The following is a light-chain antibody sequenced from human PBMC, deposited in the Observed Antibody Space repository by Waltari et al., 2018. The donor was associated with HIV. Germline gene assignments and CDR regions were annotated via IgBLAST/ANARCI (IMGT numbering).Light chain of an antibody. CDR2: DTY. Sequence: QSLLTQPPSMSGAPGQRVTISCTGSSPNIGAGYDAHWYQQLPGTAPKLLMYDTYKRPSGVPDRFSGSKSGPSASLVITGLQPEDEADYYCQSYDSSLRNYVFGTGTKVTFI. V-gene: IGLV1-40*01. CDR3: QSYDSSLRNYV. J-gene: IGLJ1*01. CDR1: SPNIGAGYD.